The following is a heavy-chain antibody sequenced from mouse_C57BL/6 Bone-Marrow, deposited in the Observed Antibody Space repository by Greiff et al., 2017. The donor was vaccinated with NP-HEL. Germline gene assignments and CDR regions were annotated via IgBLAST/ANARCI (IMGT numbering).Heavy chain of an antibody. D-gene: IGHD1-1*01. CDR2: IDPENGDT. Sequence: VQLQQSGAELVRPGASVKLSCTASGFNIKDDYMHWVKQRPEQGLEWIGWIDPENGDTEYASKFQGKATITADTSSNTAYLQLSSLTSEDTAVYYCTKHYYGSSPYYFDYWGQGTTLTVSS. CDR1: GFNIKDDY. J-gene: IGHJ2*01. CDR3: TKHYYGSSPYYFDY. V-gene: IGHV14-4*01.